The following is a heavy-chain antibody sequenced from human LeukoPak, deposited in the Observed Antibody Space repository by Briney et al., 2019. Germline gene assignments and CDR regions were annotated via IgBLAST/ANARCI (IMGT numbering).Heavy chain of an antibody. CDR1: GYTFTGYY. Sequence: ASVKVSCKASGYTFTGYYMHWVRQAPGQGLEWMGWINPNSGGTNYAQKFQGRVTMTRDTPISTAYMELSRLRSDDTAVYYCARAEEIAAAGTSWFDPWGQGTLVTVSS. CDR3: ARAEEIAAAGTSWFDP. J-gene: IGHJ5*02. V-gene: IGHV1-2*02. CDR2: INPNSGGT. D-gene: IGHD6-13*01.